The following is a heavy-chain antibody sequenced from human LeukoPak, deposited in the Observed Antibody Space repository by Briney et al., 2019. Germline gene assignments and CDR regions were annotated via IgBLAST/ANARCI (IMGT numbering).Heavy chain of an antibody. CDR1: GYSFTSYW. CDR3: ARFPFTFGGVPYYFDY. CDR2: IYPGDSDT. Sequence: PGESLKISCKGSGYSFTSYWIGWVRQMPGKGLEWMGIIYPGDSDTRYSPSFQGQVTISADKSISTAYLQWSSLKASGTAMYYCARFPFTFGGVPYYFDYWGQGTLVTVSS. D-gene: IGHD3-16*01. J-gene: IGHJ4*02. V-gene: IGHV5-51*03.